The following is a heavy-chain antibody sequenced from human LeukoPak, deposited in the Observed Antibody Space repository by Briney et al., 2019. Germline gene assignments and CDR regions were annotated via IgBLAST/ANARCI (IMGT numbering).Heavy chain of an antibody. CDR2: INSDGGST. CDR1: GFTLSSYW. V-gene: IGHV3-74*01. J-gene: IGHJ3*02. CDR3: ASMNGHAFDI. D-gene: IGHD2-8*01. Sequence: GGSLRLSCAASGFTLSSYWMHWVRQAPGKGLVWVSGINSDGGSTRYADSVKGRFIITRDNAKNRLYLQMNSLRAEDTAVYYCASMNGHAFDIWGQGTRVTVSS.